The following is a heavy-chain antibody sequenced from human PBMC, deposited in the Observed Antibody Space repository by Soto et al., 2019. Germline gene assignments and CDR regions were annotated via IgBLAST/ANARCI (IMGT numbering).Heavy chain of an antibody. J-gene: IGHJ6*02. V-gene: IGHV1-2*02. Sequence: ASVKVSCKASGYTFTGYYMHWVRQAPGQGLEWMGWINPNSGGTNYAQKFQGRVTMTRDTSISTAYMELSRLTSDDTAVYYCARSLTEGYCTITGCYTRPLYGMDVWGQGTTVTVSS. CDR1: GYTFTGYY. CDR2: INPNSGGT. D-gene: IGHD2-2*02. CDR3: ARSLTEGYCTITGCYTRPLYGMDV.